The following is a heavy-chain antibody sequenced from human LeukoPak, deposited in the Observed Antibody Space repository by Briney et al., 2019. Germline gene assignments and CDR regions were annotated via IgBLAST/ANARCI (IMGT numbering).Heavy chain of an antibody. D-gene: IGHD6-13*01. V-gene: IGHV3-23*01. CDR1: GFTFSSYA. CDR2: ISGSGGST. Sequence: GGSLRLSCAASGFTFSSYAMSWVRQAPGKGLEWVSAISGSGGSTYYADSVKGRFTISRDNSKNTLYLQMNSLRAEDTAAYYCAKDLRESSSWYPYYYHYYGMDVWGQGTTVTVSS. J-gene: IGHJ6*02. CDR3: AKDLRESSSWYPYYYHYYGMDV.